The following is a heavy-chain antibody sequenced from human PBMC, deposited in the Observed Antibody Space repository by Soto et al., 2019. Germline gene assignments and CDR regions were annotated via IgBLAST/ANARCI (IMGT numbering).Heavy chain of an antibody. Sequence: SVKVSCKTSGYTFTSYGISCVRQAPGQGLEWMGRIIPILGIANYAQKFQGRVTITADKSTSTAYMELSSLRSEDTAVYYCARDLGTAAAGTDAFDIWGQGTMVTVSS. D-gene: IGHD6-13*01. V-gene: IGHV1-69*04. J-gene: IGHJ3*02. CDR3: ARDLGTAAAGTDAFDI. CDR1: GYTFTSYG. CDR2: IIPILGIA.